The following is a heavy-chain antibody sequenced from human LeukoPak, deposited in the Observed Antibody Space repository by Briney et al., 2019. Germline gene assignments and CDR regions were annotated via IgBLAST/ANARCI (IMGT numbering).Heavy chain of an antibody. J-gene: IGHJ3*02. CDR1: GFTFSSYA. V-gene: IGHV3-23*01. Sequence: GGSLRLSCAASGFTFSSYAMCWVRQAPGKGLEWVSATSGSGGSTYYADSVKGRFTISRDNSKNTLYLQMNSLRAEDTAVYYCAKAQYSGSYLRLDAFDIWGQGTMVTVSS. CDR3: AKAQYSGSYLRLDAFDI. D-gene: IGHD1-26*01. CDR2: TSGSGGST.